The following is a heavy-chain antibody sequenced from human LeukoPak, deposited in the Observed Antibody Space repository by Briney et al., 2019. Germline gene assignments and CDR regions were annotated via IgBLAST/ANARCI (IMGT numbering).Heavy chain of an antibody. CDR2: ISGSGGST. CDR3: AKGTYGRLESGCFDY. J-gene: IGHJ4*02. V-gene: IGHV3-23*01. D-gene: IGHD1-1*01. CDR1: GFTFSSYA. Sequence: GGSLRLSCAASGFTFSSYAMSWVRQAPGKGLEWVSAISGSGGSTYYADSVKGRFTISRDNSKNTLYLQMNSLRAEDTAVYYCAKGTYGRLESGCFDYWGQGTLVTVSS.